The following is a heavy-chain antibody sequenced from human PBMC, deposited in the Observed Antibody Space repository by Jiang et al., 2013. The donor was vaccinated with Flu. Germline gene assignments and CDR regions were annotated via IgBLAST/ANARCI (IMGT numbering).Heavy chain of an antibody. D-gene: IGHD1-26*01. CDR3: ARSPPGNLYDF. CDR2: IGDNTNYI. J-gene: IGHJ4*02. Sequence: VRQAPGRGLEWVSSIGDNTNYIFYADSVKGRFTISRDNAENSLYLQMNSLRAEDTAVYYCARSPPGNLYDFWGQGTPGRRLL. V-gene: IGHV3-21*01.